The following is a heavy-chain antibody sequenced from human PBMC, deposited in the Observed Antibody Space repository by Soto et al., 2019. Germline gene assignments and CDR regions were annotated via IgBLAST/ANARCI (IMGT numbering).Heavy chain of an antibody. CDR3: AGLSVAWFDP. V-gene: IGHV4-61*01. D-gene: IGHD6-19*01. CDR2: IYHSGST. CDR1: GGSVSSGSYH. Sequence: QVQLQESGPGLVKPSETLSLTCTVSGGSVSSGSYHWGWIRQPPGKGLEWIGDIYHSGSTNYNPTLKRRFTKSADTSKNQFSLSLPSVTAADTAVYYCAGLSVAWFDPWGQGTLVTVAS. J-gene: IGHJ5*02.